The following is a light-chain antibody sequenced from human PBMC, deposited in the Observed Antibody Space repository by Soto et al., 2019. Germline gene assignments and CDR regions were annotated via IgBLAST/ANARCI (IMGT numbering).Light chain of an antibody. V-gene: IGKV1-39*01. Sequence: DIQMTQSPSSLSASVGDRVTLTCRASQTITDSLNWYQQKPGKAPKLLIYAASSVQSGVPSRFSGSGSGTDFTLTISSLQPEDSATYYCQQSFSTPYTFGQGTKLEIK. J-gene: IGKJ2*01. CDR1: QTITDS. CDR3: QQSFSTPYT. CDR2: AAS.